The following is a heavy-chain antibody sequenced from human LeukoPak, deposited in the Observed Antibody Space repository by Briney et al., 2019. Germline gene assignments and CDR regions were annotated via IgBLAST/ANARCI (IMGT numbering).Heavy chain of an antibody. V-gene: IGHV3-30*02. Sequence: GGSLRLSCAASGFTSSSYGMHWVRQAPGKGLEWVAFIRYDGSNKYYADSVKGRFTISRDNSKNTLYLQMNSLRAEDTAVYYCAKDEVLRFLEWLSPGAFDIWGQGTMVTVSS. CDR1: GFTSSSYG. CDR2: IRYDGSNK. CDR3: AKDEVLRFLEWLSPGAFDI. J-gene: IGHJ3*02. D-gene: IGHD3-3*01.